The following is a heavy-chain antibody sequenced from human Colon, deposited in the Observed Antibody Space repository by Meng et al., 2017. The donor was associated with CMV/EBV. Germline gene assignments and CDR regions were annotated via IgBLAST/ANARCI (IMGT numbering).Heavy chain of an antibody. D-gene: IGHD3-16*01. CDR2: INTNTDNP. J-gene: IGHJ5*02. V-gene: IGHV7-4-1*02. Sequence: KVSCKASGYTFTNYHIHWVRQAPGQGLEWMGWINTNTDNPTYAQGLTGRFAFSLDTSVSTAYLQITDVKPEDTAMYYCANTLGAGAWGQGTLVTVSS. CDR3: ANTLGAGA. CDR1: GYTFTNYH.